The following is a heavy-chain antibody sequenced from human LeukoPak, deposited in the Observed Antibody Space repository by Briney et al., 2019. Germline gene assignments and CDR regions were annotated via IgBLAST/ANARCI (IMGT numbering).Heavy chain of an antibody. D-gene: IGHD6-13*01. CDR3: AKGQGEYSSSWYAPVPFDY. CDR1: GFTFSSYG. Sequence: GGSLRLSCAASGFTFSSYGMHWVRQAPGKGLEWVAVISYDGSNKYYADPVKGRFTISRDNSKNTLYLQMNSLRAEDTAVYYCAKGQGEYSSSWYAPVPFDYWGQGTLVTVSS. J-gene: IGHJ4*02. V-gene: IGHV3-30*18. CDR2: ISYDGSNK.